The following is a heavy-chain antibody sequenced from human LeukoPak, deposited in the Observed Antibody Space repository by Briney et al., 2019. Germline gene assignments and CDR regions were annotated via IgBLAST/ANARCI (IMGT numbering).Heavy chain of an antibody. J-gene: IGHJ4*02. CDR2: IYYSGST. V-gene: IGHV4-59*01. CDR1: GGSISSYY. Sequence: PSETLSLTCTVSGGSISSYYWSWIRQPPGKGLEWIGSIYYSGSTNYNPSLKSRVTISVDTSKNQFSLKLSSVTAADTAVYYCARASPWNYVDYWGQGTLVTVSS. CDR3: ARASPWNYVDY. D-gene: IGHD3-3*01.